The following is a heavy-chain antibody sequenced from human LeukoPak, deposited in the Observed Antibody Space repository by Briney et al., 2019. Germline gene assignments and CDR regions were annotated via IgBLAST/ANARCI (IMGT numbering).Heavy chain of an antibody. CDR2: ISTSNTYI. Sequence: GGSLRLSCAASGFTFSSYPLNWVRQAPGKGLEWVSSISTSNTYIYYADSVKGRFTISRDNSKNTLYLQMNSLRAEDTAVYYCARAGYDSSGDAFDIWGQGTMVTVSS. D-gene: IGHD3-22*01. CDR1: GFTFSSYP. CDR3: ARAGYDSSGDAFDI. J-gene: IGHJ3*02. V-gene: IGHV3-21*01.